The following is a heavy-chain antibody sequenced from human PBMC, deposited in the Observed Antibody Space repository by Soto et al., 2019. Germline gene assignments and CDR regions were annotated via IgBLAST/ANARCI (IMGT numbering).Heavy chain of an antibody. Sequence: SLKVSCKSSGGTFSSYTISWVRQAPGQGLEWMGRIIPILGIANYAQKFQGRATITADKSTSTAYMELSSLRSEDTAVYYCAGGSGSPPTWSASGLDPWGQGTLVTVSS. CDR1: GGTFSSYT. V-gene: IGHV1-69*02. D-gene: IGHD6-13*01. CDR3: AGGSGSPPTWSASGLDP. CDR2: IIPILGIA. J-gene: IGHJ5*02.